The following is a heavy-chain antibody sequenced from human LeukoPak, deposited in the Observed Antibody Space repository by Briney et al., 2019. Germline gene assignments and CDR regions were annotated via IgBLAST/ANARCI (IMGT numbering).Heavy chain of an antibody. V-gene: IGHV1-2*02. CDR2: INTSRGGT. CDR1: GYTFTDYY. J-gene: IGHJ4*02. Sequence: ASVKVSCKASGYTFTDYYIHWVRQAPGQGLEWMGWINTSRGGTKYAQKFQGGVTMTSDTSISTAYMELSRLRSDDTAVYYCARIRYSYGSPDFWGQGTLVTVSS. CDR3: ARIRYSYGSPDF. D-gene: IGHD5-18*01.